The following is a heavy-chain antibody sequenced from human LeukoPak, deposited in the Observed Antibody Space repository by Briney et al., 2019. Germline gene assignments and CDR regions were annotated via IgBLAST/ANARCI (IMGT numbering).Heavy chain of an antibody. CDR3: ATKQWLAPPPDS. V-gene: IGHV3-74*01. CDR2: INTDGTVT. D-gene: IGHD6-19*01. CDR1: GFTFSKYW. J-gene: IGHJ4*02. Sequence: GGSLRLFCAASGFTFSKYWMLWVRQAPGKGLESVSRINTDGTVTTYADSVRGRFTVSRDNADNTMFLQMNSVRDEDTAVYYCATKQWLAPPPDSWGQGTPVTVSS.